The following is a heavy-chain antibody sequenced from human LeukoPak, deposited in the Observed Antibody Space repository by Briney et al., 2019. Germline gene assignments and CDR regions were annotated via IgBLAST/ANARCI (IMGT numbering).Heavy chain of an antibody. V-gene: IGHV4-30-4*01. J-gene: IGHJ3*01. CDR2: IYYSGST. D-gene: IGHD3-22*01. CDR3: VREASTSYYDSSGYYRQTETFDV. CDR1: GGSISSGDYY. Sequence: PSQTLSLTCTVSGGSISSGDYYWIWIRQPPGKGPEWIGYIYYSGSTYYNPSLKSRVTISGDTSKNQVSLRLRSVTAADTAMYFCVREASTSYYDSSGYYRQTETFDVWGLGTMVTVSS.